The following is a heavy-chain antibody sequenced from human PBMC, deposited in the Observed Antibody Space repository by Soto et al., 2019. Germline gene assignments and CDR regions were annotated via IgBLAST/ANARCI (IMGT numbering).Heavy chain of an antibody. CDR1: GFTFSSYW. J-gene: IGHJ6*02. CDR3: ARGATYYDFWSGYVDV. D-gene: IGHD3-3*01. V-gene: IGHV3-7*05. Sequence: GGSLRLSCAGSGFTFSSYWMSWVRQAPGKGLEWVANIKQDGSEKYYVESVKGRFTISRDNAKKSLYLQMNSLRAEDTAVYYCARGATYYDFWSGYVDVWGQGTTVTVSS. CDR2: IKQDGSEK.